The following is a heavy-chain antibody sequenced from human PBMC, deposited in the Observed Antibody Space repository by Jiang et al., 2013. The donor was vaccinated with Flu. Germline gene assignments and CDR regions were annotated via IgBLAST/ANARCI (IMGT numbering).Heavy chain of an antibody. CDR3: ARDDDYGDYGGWFDP. D-gene: IGHD4-17*01. CDR2: ISYDGGNK. Sequence: WAAAISYDGGNKYYADSVKGRFTISRDSSNNTLYLQMTSLRAEDTAVYYCARDDDYGDYGGWFDPWGQGTLVTVSS. V-gene: IGHV3-30-3*01. J-gene: IGHJ5*02.